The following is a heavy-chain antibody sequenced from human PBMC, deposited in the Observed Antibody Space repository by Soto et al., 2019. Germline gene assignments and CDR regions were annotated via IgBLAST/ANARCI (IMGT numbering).Heavy chain of an antibody. CDR2: INAGNGNT. J-gene: IGHJ4*02. Sequence: ASVKVSFKASGYAFTGFNIHWVLQAPGQRLEWMGWINAGNGNTKYSQKFQGRVTFTRDTSANTAYMELSSLISEDTAVYYCARPKDYDDCLDLWGQGTLVTVPQ. CDR3: ARPKDYDDCLDL. D-gene: IGHD3-22*01. V-gene: IGHV1-3*01. CDR1: GYAFTGFN.